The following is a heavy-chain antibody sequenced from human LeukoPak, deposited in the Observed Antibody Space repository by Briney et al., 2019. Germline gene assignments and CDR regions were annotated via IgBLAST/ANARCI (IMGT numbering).Heavy chain of an antibody. CDR3: AKGGSPFLGGIFRDFDY. J-gene: IGHJ4*02. CDR1: GFTLSSYG. Sequence: GGSLRLSCAASGFTLSSYGMHWVRQAPGKGLEWVAFIRYDGSNKYYADSVKGRFTISRDNSKNTLYLQMNSLRAEDTAVYYCAKGGSPFLGGIFRDFDYWGQGTLVTVSS. V-gene: IGHV3-30*02. CDR2: IRYDGSNK. D-gene: IGHD2-15*01.